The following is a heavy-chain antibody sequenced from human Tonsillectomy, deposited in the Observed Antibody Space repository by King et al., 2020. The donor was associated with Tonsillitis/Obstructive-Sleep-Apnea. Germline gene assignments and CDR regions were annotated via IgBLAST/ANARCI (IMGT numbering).Heavy chain of an antibody. V-gene: IGHV3-23*04. Sequence: EVQLVESGGGLVQPGGSLRLSCAASGFTFSSYAMSWVRQAPGKGLEWVSAISDSGGSTYYADSVKGRFTISRDNSKNTLYLQMNSLRAEDTAVYYCAKDGCRYCSSTSSTNGMDVWGQGTTVTVSS. D-gene: IGHD2-2*01. CDR2: ISDSGGST. CDR3: AKDGCRYCSSTSSTNGMDV. CDR1: GFTFSSYA. J-gene: IGHJ6*02.